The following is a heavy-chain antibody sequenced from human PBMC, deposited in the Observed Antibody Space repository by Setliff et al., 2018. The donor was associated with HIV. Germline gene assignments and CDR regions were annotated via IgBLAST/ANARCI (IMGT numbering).Heavy chain of an antibody. V-gene: IGHV4-4*08. CDR3: ARGVNFDY. D-gene: IGHD3-3*01. CDR1: GGSISSYY. Sequence: SETLSLTCTVSGGSISSYYWSWIRQPPGKALEWIGYIYTSGSTNYNPSLKSRVTISIDTSRNQFSLKLTSVTAADTAIYYCARGVNFDYWGQGTQVTVSS. CDR2: IYTSGST. J-gene: IGHJ4*02.